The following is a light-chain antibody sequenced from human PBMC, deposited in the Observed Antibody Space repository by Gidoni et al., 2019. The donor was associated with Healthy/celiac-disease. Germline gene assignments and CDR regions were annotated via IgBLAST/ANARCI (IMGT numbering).Light chain of an antibody. Sequence: DIQMTQSPSTLSASVGDRVTITCRASQSISSWLAWYQQKPGKAPKLLIYKASSLESGVPSRFSGSGSGTEFTLTISSLQPDDFATYYCQQYNSFGQGTKVEIK. J-gene: IGKJ1*01. CDR2: KAS. CDR1: QSISSW. V-gene: IGKV1-5*03. CDR3: QQYNS.